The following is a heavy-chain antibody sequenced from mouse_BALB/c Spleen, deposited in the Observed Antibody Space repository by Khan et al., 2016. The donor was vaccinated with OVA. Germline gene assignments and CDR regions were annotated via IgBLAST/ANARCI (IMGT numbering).Heavy chain of an antibody. V-gene: IGHV1-69*02. CDR3: TREGVDWASLAY. CDR2: IYPSDSYI. J-gene: IGHJ3*01. CDR1: GYTFTNSW. Sequence: QVQLQQPGTELVRPGASVKLSCKASGYTFTNSWINWVKQRPGQGLEWIGNIYPSDSYINYNQKFRDKATLTVDKSSTTAYMHLSSPASDDSAVYYCTREGVDWASLAYWGQVTLVTVSA.